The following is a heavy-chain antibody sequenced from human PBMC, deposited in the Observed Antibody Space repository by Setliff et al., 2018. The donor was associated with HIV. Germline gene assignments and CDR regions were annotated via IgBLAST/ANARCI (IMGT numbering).Heavy chain of an antibody. V-gene: IGHV4-4*02. D-gene: IGHD3-10*01. Sequence: PSETLSLTCAVSGGSISSSNWWSWVRQPPGKGLEWIGEIYHSGSTNYNPSLKSRVTISIDKSKNQFSLKLSSVTAADTAVYYCARDHVFGSRTGFDPWGPGILVTVSS. J-gene: IGHJ5*02. CDR3: ARDHVFGSRTGFDP. CDR1: GGSISSSNW. CDR2: IYHSGST.